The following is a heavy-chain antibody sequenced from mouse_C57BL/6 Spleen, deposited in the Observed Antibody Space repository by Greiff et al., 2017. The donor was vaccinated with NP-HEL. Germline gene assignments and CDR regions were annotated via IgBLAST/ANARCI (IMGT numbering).Heavy chain of an antibody. CDR3: ARRQLRDAMDY. D-gene: IGHD3-2*02. CDR2: IDPSDSYT. V-gene: IGHV1-59*01. Sequence: QVQLQQPGAELVRPGTSVKLSCKASGYTFTSYWMHWVKQRPGQGLEWIGVIDPSDSYTNYNQKFKGKATLTVDTSSSTAYMQLSSLTSEDSAVYYCARRQLRDAMDYWGQGTSVTVSS. CDR1: GYTFTSYW. J-gene: IGHJ4*01.